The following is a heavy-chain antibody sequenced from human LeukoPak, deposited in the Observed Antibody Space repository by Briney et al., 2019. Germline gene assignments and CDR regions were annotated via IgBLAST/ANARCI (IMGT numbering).Heavy chain of an antibody. Sequence: GGSLRLSCAASGFTFSSYAMHWVRQAPGKGLEWVAVISYDGSNKYYADSVKGRFTISRDNSKSTLYLQMNSLRAEDTAVYYCAREYYDILTGYYPYYYYYGMDVWGQGTTVTVSS. CDR1: GFTFSSYA. CDR3: AREYYDILTGYYPYYYYYGMDV. CDR2: ISYDGSNK. D-gene: IGHD3-9*01. V-gene: IGHV3-30-3*01. J-gene: IGHJ6*02.